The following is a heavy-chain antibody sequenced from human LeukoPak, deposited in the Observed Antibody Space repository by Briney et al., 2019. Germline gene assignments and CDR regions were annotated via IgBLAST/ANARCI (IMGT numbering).Heavy chain of an antibody. D-gene: IGHD3-22*01. J-gene: IGHJ4*02. CDR2: IYSGGGT. Sequence: GGSLRLSCAASGFIVSNNYMNWVRQAPGKGLEWVSIIYSGGGTYYADSVKGRFTISRDNSKNTLYLQMNSLRADDTAVYYCARGCYYERSGYCPFDYWGPGTLVTVSS. CDR1: GFIVSNNY. V-gene: IGHV3-53*01. CDR3: ARGCYYERSGYCPFDY.